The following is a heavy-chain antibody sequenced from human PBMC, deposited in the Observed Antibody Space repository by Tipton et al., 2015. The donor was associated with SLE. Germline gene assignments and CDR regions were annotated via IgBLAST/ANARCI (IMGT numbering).Heavy chain of an antibody. V-gene: IGHV4-59*11. J-gene: IGHJ5*02. CDR2: IYDSGST. CDR1: GGSISSHY. Sequence: TLSLTCTVSGGSISSHYWSWIRQPPGKGLEWIGYIYDSGSTNYNPSLKSRVTMPVDTSKNQFSLKLSSVTAADTAVYYCARRKGPYSSSWYHWGQGTLVTVSS. D-gene: IGHD6-13*01. CDR3: ARRKGPYSSSWYH.